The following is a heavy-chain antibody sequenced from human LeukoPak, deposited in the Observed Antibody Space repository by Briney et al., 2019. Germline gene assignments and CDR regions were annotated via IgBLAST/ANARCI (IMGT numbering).Heavy chain of an antibody. CDR3: ARGFSGYSYGSDY. V-gene: IGHV1-46*01. CDR1: GGTFSSYA. Sequence: PGASVKVSCKASGGTFSSYAISWVRQAPGQGLEWMGIINPSGGSTSYAQKFQGRVTMTRDTSTSTVYMELSSLRSEDTAVYYCARGFSGYSYGSDYWGQGTLVTVSS. J-gene: IGHJ4*02. D-gene: IGHD5-18*01. CDR2: INPSGGST.